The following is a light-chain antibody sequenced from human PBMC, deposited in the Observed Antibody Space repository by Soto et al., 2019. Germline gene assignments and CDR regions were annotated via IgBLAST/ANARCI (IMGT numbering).Light chain of an antibody. Sequence: DIVMTQSPATLSVSPGEGTTLSCRASQSVGSNLAWYQQKPAQAHRLLIYGVSTRATGTQARFSGSGSGTEFTLTISSVQSEDFAVYYCKQYNNWLQTFGQGTKVDIK. CDR3: KQYNNWLQT. CDR2: GVS. V-gene: IGKV3-15*01. CDR1: QSVGSN. J-gene: IGKJ1*01.